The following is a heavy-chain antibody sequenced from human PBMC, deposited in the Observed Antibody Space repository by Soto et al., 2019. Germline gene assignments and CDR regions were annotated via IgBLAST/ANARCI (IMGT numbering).Heavy chain of an antibody. D-gene: IGHD3-22*01. Sequence: GGSLRLSCAASGFTFSSYAMHWVRQAPGKGLEWVAVISYDGSNKYYADSVKGRFTISRDNSKNTLYLQMNSLRAEDTAVYYCARVIEGGAFSLNYYDSSGYPDYWGQGTLVTVSS. J-gene: IGHJ4*02. CDR2: ISYDGSNK. CDR3: ARVIEGGAFSLNYYDSSGYPDY. V-gene: IGHV3-30-3*01. CDR1: GFTFSSYA.